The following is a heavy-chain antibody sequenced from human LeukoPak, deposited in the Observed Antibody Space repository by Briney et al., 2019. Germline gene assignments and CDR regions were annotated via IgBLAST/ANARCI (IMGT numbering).Heavy chain of an antibody. V-gene: IGHV3-53*01. J-gene: IGHJ5*01. CDR2: IYSGGST. CDR3: AKVFRSGDLFVSDS. Sequence: GGSLRLSCAASGFIVSSNYMNWVRQAPGKGLEWVSVIYSGGSTYYADSVKGRLTISRDNSKNTLNLQMNSLRAEDSAVYHCAKVFRSGDLFVSDSWGQGTLVTVSS. CDR1: GFIVSSNY. D-gene: IGHD4-17*01.